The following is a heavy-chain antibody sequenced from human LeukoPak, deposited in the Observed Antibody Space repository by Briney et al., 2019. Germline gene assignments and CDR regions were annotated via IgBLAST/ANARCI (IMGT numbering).Heavy chain of an antibody. J-gene: IGHJ4*02. D-gene: IGHD6-19*01. CDR3: ASPIQYSSGWYEFDY. V-gene: IGHV5-51*01. Sequence: GESLKISCKGSGYSFTSYCIGWVRQMPGKGLEWMGIIYPGDSDTRYSPSFQGQVTISADKSISTAYLQWSSLKAPDTAMYYCASPIQYSSGWYEFDYWGQGTLVTVSS. CDR1: GYSFTSYC. CDR2: IYPGDSDT.